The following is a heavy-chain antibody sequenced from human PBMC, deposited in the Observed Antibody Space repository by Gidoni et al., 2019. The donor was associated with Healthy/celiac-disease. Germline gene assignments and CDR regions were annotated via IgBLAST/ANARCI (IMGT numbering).Heavy chain of an antibody. J-gene: IGHJ6*02. CDR3: ASNNNWNFNYGMDV. CDR1: GGPFSSYA. V-gene: IGHV1-69*01. CDR2: IIPIFGTA. Sequence: QVQLVQSGAEVKKPGSSVKVSCKASGGPFSSYAISWVRQAPGQGLEWMGGIIPIFGTANYAQKFQGRVTITADESTSTAYMELSSLRSEDTAVYYCASNNNWNFNYGMDVWGQGTTVTVSS. D-gene: IGHD1-7*01.